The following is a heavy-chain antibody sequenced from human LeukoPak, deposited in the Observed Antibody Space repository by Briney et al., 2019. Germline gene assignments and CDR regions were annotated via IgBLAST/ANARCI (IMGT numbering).Heavy chain of an antibody. D-gene: IGHD3-3*01. Sequence: SETLSLTCTVSGGSISSSSYYWGWTRQPPGKGLEWIGSIYYSGSTYYNPSLKSRVTISVDTSKNQFSLKLSSVTAADTAVYYCARHRWRDYYYYYYMDVWGEGTTVTVSS. CDR1: GGSISSSSYY. V-gene: IGHV4-39*01. CDR2: IYYSGST. J-gene: IGHJ6*03. CDR3: ARHRWRDYYYYYYMDV.